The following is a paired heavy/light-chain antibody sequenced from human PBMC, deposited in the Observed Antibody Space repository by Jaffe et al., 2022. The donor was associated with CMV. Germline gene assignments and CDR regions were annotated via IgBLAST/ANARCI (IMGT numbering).Heavy chain of an antibody. Sequence: QVQLVQSGAEVKKPGSSVKVSCKASGGTFSSYAISWVRQAPGQGLEWMGRIIPILGIANYAQKFQGRVTITADKSTSTAYMELSSLRSEDTAVYYCARDIGGGGYSSGWYVGDYWGQGTLVTVSS. CDR2: IIPILGIA. D-gene: IGHD6-19*01. CDR3: ARDIGGGGYSSGWYVGDY. V-gene: IGHV1-69*09. J-gene: IGHJ4*02. CDR1: GGTFSSYA.
Light chain of an antibody. CDR2: GAS. V-gene: IGKV3-15*01. Sequence: EIVMTQSPATLSVSPGERATLSCRASQSVSSNLAWYQQKPGQAPRLLIYGASTRATGIPARFSGSGSGTEFTLTISSLQSEDFAVYYCQQYNNWHMYTFGQGTKLEIK. CDR3: QQYNNWHMYT. CDR1: QSVSSN. J-gene: IGKJ2*01.